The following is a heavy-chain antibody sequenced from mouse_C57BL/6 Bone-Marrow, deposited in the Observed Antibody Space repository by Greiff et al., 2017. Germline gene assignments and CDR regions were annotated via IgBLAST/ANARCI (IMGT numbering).Heavy chain of an antibody. Sequence: QVQLQQSGAELVKPGASVKLSCKASGYTFTSYWMHWVKQRPGQGLEWIGMIHPNSGSTNYNEKFKRQATLTVDKSSSTAYLQLSSLTSEDSAVYYCAYHGRAYWGQGTLVTVSA. CDR3: AYHGRAY. CDR2: IHPNSGST. CDR1: GYTFTSYW. J-gene: IGHJ3*01. V-gene: IGHV1-64*01.